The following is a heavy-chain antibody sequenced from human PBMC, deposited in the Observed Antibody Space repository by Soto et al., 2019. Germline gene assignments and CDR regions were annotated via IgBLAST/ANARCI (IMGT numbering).Heavy chain of an antibody. CDR1: GFTFSSYG. CDR3: AREGGRRYSSSSSDY. CDR2: IWYDGSNK. V-gene: IGHV3-33*01. J-gene: IGHJ4*02. Sequence: QVQLVESGGGVVQPGRSLRLSCAASGFTFSSYGMHWVRQAPGKGLEWVAVIWYDGSNKYYADSVKGRFTISRDNSKNTLYLQMNSLRAEDTAVYYCAREGGRRYSSSSSDYWGQGTLVTVSS. D-gene: IGHD6-13*01.